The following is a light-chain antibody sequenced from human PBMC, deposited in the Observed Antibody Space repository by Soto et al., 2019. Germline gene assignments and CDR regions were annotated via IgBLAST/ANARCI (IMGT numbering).Light chain of an antibody. CDR3: SSYTSSTPYV. CDR1: SSDVGGYKY. CDR2: EVS. Sequence: QPVLTQPASVSGSPGQSITISCTGSSSDVGGYKYVSWYQQHPGKAPKLMIYEVSNRPSGVSSRFSGSKSGNTASLTISGLQAEDEADYYCSSYTSSTPYVFGTGTKLTVL. V-gene: IGLV2-14*01. J-gene: IGLJ1*01.